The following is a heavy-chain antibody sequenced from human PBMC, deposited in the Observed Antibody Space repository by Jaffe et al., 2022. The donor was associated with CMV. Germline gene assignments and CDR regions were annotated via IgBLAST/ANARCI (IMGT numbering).Heavy chain of an antibody. CDR2: ISSSGDAI. CDR3: ARDASASGDRVEY. CDR1: GFTLSSYE. J-gene: IGHJ4*02. D-gene: IGHD4-17*01. Sequence: EVQVVESGGALVQPGGSLRLSCAASGFTLSSYEMSWVRQAPGKGLEWVSYISSSGDAIYYADSVKGRFTISRDNGRNSLSLQMNSLRGEDTAVYYCARDASASGDRVEYWGQGTLVTVSS. V-gene: IGHV3-48*03.